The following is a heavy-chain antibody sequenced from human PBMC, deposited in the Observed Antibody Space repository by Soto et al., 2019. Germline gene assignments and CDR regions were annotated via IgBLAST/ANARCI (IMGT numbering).Heavy chain of an antibody. V-gene: IGHV1-8*01. D-gene: IGHD6-13*01. Sequence: GASVKVSCKASGYTFTSYDINWVRQATGQGLEWMGWMNPNSGNTGYAQKFQGRVTMTRNTSISTAYMELSSLRSEDTAVYYCARGPIIRSWYYWFDPWGQGTLVTVSS. CDR3: ARGPIIRSWYYWFDP. J-gene: IGHJ5*02. CDR2: MNPNSGNT. CDR1: GYTFTSYD.